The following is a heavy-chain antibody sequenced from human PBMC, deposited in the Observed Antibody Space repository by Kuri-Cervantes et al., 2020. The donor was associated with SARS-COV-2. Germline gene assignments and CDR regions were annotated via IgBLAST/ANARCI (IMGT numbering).Heavy chain of an antibody. Sequence: GESLKISCAASGFSFSYYGMHWVRQAPGKGLEWVGFVRRDGSNYYYADSVKGRFTISRDNSKNSLYLEMNSLRADDTAVYYCARDNLSALVRGFDPWGQGTLVTVSS. D-gene: IGHD3-10*01. CDR1: GFSFSYYG. CDR3: ARDNLSALVRGFDP. J-gene: IGHJ5*02. V-gene: IGHV3-30*02. CDR2: VRRDGSNY.